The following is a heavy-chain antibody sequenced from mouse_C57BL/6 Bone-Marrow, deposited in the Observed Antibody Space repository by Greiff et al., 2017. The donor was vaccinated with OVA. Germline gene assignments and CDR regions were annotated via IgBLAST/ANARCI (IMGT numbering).Heavy chain of an antibody. D-gene: IGHD2-1*01. CDR1: GYAFSSSW. J-gene: IGHJ3*01. V-gene: IGHV1-82*01. CDR2: IYPGDGDT. CDR3: AREIYYGNSAWFAY. Sequence: VKLMESGPELVKPGASVKISCKASGYAFSSSWMNWVKQRPGKGLEWIGRIYPGDGDTNYNGKFKGKATLTADKSSSTAYMQLSSLTSEDSAVYFCAREIYYGNSAWFAYWGQGTLVTVSA.